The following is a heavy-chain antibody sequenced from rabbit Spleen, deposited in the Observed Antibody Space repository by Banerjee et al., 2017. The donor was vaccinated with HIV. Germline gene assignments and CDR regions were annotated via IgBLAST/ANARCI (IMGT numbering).Heavy chain of an antibody. CDR2: IDIGSSGFT. D-gene: IGHD1-1*01. V-gene: IGHV1S45*01. J-gene: IGHJ6*01. CDR3: ARDTSSSFSSYGMDL. Sequence: QEQLKESGGGLVQPGGSLKLSCKASGFDFSNYGMSWVRQAPGKGLEWIACIDIGSSGFTYFANWAKGRFTISKTSSTTVTLQMTSLTAADTATYFCARDTSSSFSSYGMDLWGQGTLVTVS. CDR1: GFDFSNYG.